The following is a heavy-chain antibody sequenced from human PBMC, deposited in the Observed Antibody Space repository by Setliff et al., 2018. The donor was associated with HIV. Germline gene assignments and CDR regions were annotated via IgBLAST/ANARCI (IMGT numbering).Heavy chain of an antibody. V-gene: IGHV4-4*02. CDR3: ASYRRFADYIDV. J-gene: IGHJ6*03. D-gene: IGHD1-26*01. CDR2: INHGGVT. CDR1: GASISSDNW. Sequence: SETLSLTCTVSGASISSDNWCRWVRQAPGKGLEWIGEINHGGVTNYNPSLKRRVTMSLDTSMNQFSLKLTSVTAADTALYSCASYRRFADYIDVWGKGTTVTVSS.